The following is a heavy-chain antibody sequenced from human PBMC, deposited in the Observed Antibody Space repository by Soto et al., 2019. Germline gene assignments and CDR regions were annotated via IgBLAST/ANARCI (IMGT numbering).Heavy chain of an antibody. J-gene: IGHJ3*02. CDR1: GYTFTSSD. CDR2: MNPNSGNT. Sequence: ASVKVSCKASGYTFTSSDINWVRQATGQGLEWMGWMNPNSGNTGYAQKFQGRVTMTRNTSISTAYMELSSLRSEDTAVYYCARDGCSGGSCYLDEGAFDIWGQGTMVTVSS. CDR3: ARDGCSGGSCYLDEGAFDI. V-gene: IGHV1-8*01. D-gene: IGHD2-15*01.